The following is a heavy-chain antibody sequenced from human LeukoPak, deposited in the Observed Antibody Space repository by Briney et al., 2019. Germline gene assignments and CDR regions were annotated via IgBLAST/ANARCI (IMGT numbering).Heavy chain of an antibody. D-gene: IGHD3-3*01. J-gene: IGHJ4*02. CDR3: ARGGPAYYDFWSGYYSFDY. CDR2: INPNSGGT. CDR1: GYTFTGYY. Sequence: AXXKVSCKASGYTFTGYYMHWVRQAPGQGLEWMGWINPNSGGTNYAQKFQGRVTMTRDTSISTAYMELSRLRSDDTAVYYCARGGPAYYDFWSGYYSFDYWGQGTLVTVSS. V-gene: IGHV1-2*02.